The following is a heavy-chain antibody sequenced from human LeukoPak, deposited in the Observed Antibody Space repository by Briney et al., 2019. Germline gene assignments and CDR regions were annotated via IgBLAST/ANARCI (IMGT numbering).Heavy chain of an antibody. CDR3: ASGSGWNDAFDF. CDR2: INHSGST. J-gene: IGHJ3*01. CDR1: GGSFSGYY. V-gene: IGHV4-34*01. Sequence: PSETLSLTCAVYGGSFSGYYWSWIRQPPGKGLEWIGEINHSGSTNYNPSLKSRVTISVDTSKNQFSLKMSSVTAADTAVYYCASGSGWNDAFDFWGQGTMVTVSS. D-gene: IGHD6-19*01.